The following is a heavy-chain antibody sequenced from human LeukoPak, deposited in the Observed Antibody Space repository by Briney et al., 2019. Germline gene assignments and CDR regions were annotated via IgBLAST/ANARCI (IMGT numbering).Heavy chain of an antibody. CDR1: GGSISSYY. D-gene: IGHD2-2*01. V-gene: IGHV4-4*07. J-gene: IGHJ6*03. CDR3: ARGSTSYYYYYYMDV. CDR2: IYTSGST. Sequence: PSETLSLTCTVSGGSISSYYWSWIRQPAGKGLEWIWRIYTSGSTNYNPSLKSRVTMSVDTSKNQFSLKLSSVTAADTAVYYCARGSTSYYYYYYMDVWGKGTTVTVSS.